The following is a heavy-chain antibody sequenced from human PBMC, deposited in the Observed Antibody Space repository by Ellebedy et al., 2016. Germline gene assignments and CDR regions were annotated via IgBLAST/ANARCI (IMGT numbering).Heavy chain of an antibody. Sequence: ASVKVSXXASGYTFTSYGISWVRQAPGQGLEWMGWISAYNGNTNYAQKLQGRVTMTTDTSTSTAYMELRSLRSEDTAVYYCASRDGYNDYYYYYGMDVWGQGTTVTVSS. CDR3: ASRDGYNDYYYYYGMDV. V-gene: IGHV1-18*01. D-gene: IGHD5-24*01. CDR1: GYTFTSYG. J-gene: IGHJ6*02. CDR2: ISAYNGNT.